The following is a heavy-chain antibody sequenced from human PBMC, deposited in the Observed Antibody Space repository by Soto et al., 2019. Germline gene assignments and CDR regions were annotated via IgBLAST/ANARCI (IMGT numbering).Heavy chain of an antibody. CDR2: ISGSGDST. CDR3: ARDVDADFRTDFDY. Sequence: GGSLRLSCAASGFTFSSYAMNWVRQAPGKGLEWVSVISGSGDSTYYAASARGRFTISRDNAENSVYLEMDSLRAEDTALYYCARDVDADFRTDFDYWGRGTLVTVSS. D-gene: IGHD4-17*01. V-gene: IGHV3-23*01. CDR1: GFTFSSYA. J-gene: IGHJ4*02.